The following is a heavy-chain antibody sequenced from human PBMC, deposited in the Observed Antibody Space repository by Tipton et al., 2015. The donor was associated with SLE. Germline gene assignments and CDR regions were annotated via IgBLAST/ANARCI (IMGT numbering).Heavy chain of an antibody. CDR2: IYYSGST. CDR3: ARRMAAAGRGWFDP. Sequence: TLSLTCTVSGGSISSYYWSWIRQPPGKGLGWIGYIYYSGSTDYNPPLKRRVTISVDTSKNQFSLKLSTVTAADTAVYYCARRMAAAGRGWFDPWGQGTLVTVSS. D-gene: IGHD6-13*01. J-gene: IGHJ5*02. V-gene: IGHV4-59*08. CDR1: GGSISSYY.